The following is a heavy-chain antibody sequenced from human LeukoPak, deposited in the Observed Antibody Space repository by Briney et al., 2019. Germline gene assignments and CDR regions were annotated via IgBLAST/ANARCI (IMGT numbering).Heavy chain of an antibody. J-gene: IGHJ3*02. CDR3: ARFWGVPDAFDI. D-gene: IGHD3-16*01. CDR1: GYTFTGYY. Sequence: ASVTVSCKASGYTFTGYYMHWVRQAPGQGLEWMGWINPNSGGTNYAQKFQGRVTMTRDTSISTAYMELSRLRSDDTALYYCARFWGVPDAFDIWGQGTMVTVSS. CDR2: INPNSGGT. V-gene: IGHV1-2*02.